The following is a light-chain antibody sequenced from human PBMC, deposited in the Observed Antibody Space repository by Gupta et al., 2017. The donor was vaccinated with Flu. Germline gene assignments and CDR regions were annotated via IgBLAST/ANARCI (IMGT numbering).Light chain of an antibody. CDR3: QQYYSNPPGT. J-gene: IGKJ5*01. Sequence: DIVMTQSPDSLAVSLGERATINCKSSQSVLYSSNNKNYLAWYQQKPGQPPKLLIYWASTREAGVPDRFSGSGYGTDFTLTISSRQAEDVAVYYCQQYYSNPPGTFGQGTRLEIK. V-gene: IGKV4-1*01. CDR1: QSVLYSSNNKNY. CDR2: WAS.